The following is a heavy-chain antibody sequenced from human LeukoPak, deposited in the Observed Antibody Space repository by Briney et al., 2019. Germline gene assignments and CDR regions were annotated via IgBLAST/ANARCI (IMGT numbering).Heavy chain of an antibody. Sequence: GRSLRLSCAASGFTFSSYGMHWVRQAPGKGLEWVGFIRSKPFGGTTEYAASVKGRFTISRDDSKSIAYLQTNSLKTEDTAVYYCARDGGIKADDYWGQGTLVTVSS. CDR2: IRSKPFGGTT. V-gene: IGHV3-49*04. CDR3: ARDGGIKADDY. J-gene: IGHJ4*02. CDR1: GFTFSSYG. D-gene: IGHD3-10*01.